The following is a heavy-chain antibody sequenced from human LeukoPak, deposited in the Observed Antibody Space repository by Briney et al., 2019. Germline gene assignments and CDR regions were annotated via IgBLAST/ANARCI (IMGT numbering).Heavy chain of an antibody. CDR1: GFTFSSYA. V-gene: IGHV3-30-3*01. J-gene: IGHJ4*02. CDR3: ARTRFGELWYFDY. D-gene: IGHD3-10*01. CDR2: ISYDGTNK. Sequence: GGSLRLSCAASGFTFSSYAMHWVRQAPGKGLEWVAVISYDGTNKYYVDSVKGRFTISRDNSKNTLYLQMNSLRVEDTAVYYCARTRFGELWYFDYWGQGTLVTVSS.